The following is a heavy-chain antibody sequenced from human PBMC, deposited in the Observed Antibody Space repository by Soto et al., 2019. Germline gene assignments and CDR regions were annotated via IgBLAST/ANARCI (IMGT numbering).Heavy chain of an antibody. V-gene: IGHV1-69*06. J-gene: IGHJ3*02. CDR2: IIPIFGTA. CDR1: GYTFTGYY. CDR3: ARKPPMVRGVITHAHAFDI. Sequence: SVKVSCKASGYTFTGYYMHWVRQAPGQGLEWMGGIIPIFGTANYAQKFQGRVTITADKSTSTAYMELSSLRSEDTAVYYCARKPPMVRGVITHAHAFDIWGQGTMVTVSS. D-gene: IGHD3-10*01.